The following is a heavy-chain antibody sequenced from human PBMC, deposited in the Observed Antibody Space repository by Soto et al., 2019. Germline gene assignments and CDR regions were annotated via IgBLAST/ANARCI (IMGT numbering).Heavy chain of an antibody. J-gene: IGHJ4*02. V-gene: IGHV1-69*01. CDR2: IIPIFGTA. CDR3: ARERIVGDPRGGFDY. Sequence: QVQLVQSGAEVKKPGSSVKVSCKASGGTFSSYAISWVRQAPGQGLEWMGGIIPIFGTANYAQKFQGRVTITEDESTSTAYRELSSLRSEDTAVYYWARERIVGDPRGGFDYWGQGTLVTASS. D-gene: IGHD1-26*01. CDR1: GGTFSSYA.